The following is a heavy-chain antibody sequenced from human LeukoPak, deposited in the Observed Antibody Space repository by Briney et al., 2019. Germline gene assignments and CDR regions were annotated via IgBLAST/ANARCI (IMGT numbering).Heavy chain of an antibody. CDR3: ARGDYYGILTGYRGLDY. Sequence: SETLSLTCAVYGGSFSGYYWSWIRQPPGKGLEWIGEINHSGSTNYNPSLKSRVTISVDTSKNQFSLKLSSVTAADTAVYYCARGDYYGILTGYRGLDYWDQGTLVTVSS. J-gene: IGHJ4*02. V-gene: IGHV4-34*01. CDR1: GGSFSGYY. CDR2: INHSGST. D-gene: IGHD3-9*01.